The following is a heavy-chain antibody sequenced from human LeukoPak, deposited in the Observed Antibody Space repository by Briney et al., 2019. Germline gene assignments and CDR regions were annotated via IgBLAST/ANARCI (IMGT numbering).Heavy chain of an antibody. CDR3: ARRHYGDNGMDV. V-gene: IGHV3-48*03. CDR1: GFTFSRYN. D-gene: IGHD4-17*01. J-gene: IGHJ6*02. CDR2: INPIGSTV. Sequence: GGSLRLSCEGSGFTFSRYNMNWFRQAPGKGLEWVSYINPIGSTVYYADSVKGRFTISRDNAKNSLYLQMNSLRAEDTAVYYCARRHYGDNGMDVWGQGTTVTVSS.